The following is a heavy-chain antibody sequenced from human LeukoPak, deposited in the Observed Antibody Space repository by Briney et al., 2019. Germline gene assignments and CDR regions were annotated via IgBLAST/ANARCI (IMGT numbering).Heavy chain of an antibody. Sequence: GGSLRLSCAAYGFTFSSYAMSLVRQAPGKGLEWVSAISGSGGSTYYADSVKGRFTISRDNSKNTLYLQMNSLRAEDTAVYYCAKGGSGGRYYFDYWGQGTLVTVSS. CDR2: ISGSGGST. D-gene: IGHD2-15*01. CDR3: AKGGSGGRYYFDY. V-gene: IGHV3-23*01. J-gene: IGHJ4*02. CDR1: GFTFSSYA.